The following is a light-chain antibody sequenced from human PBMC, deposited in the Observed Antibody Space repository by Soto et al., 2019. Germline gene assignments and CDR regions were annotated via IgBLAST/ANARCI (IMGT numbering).Light chain of an antibody. CDR3: CSYAGSYTWV. CDR1: SRDVGAYNY. Sequence: QSVLTQPRSVSGSPGQSVTVSCTGTSRDVGAYNYVSWFQQHPGKAPKLMIYDVSKRPSGVPDRFSGSKSGNTASLTISGLQAEDEADYYSCSYAGSYTWVFGGGTKLTVL. CDR2: DVS. V-gene: IGLV2-11*01. J-gene: IGLJ3*02.